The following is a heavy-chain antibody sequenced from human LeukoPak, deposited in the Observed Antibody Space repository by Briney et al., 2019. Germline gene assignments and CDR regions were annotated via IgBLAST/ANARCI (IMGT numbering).Heavy chain of an antibody. Sequence: PGGSLRLSCAASGFTFSSYGMHWVRQAPGKGLGWVAVIWYDGSNKYYADSVKGRFTISRDNSKDTLYLQMNSLRAEDTAVYYCARDPYGDYGMDVWGQGTTVTVSS. V-gene: IGHV3-33*01. D-gene: IGHD4-17*01. J-gene: IGHJ6*02. CDR3: ARDPYGDYGMDV. CDR2: IWYDGSNK. CDR1: GFTFSSYG.